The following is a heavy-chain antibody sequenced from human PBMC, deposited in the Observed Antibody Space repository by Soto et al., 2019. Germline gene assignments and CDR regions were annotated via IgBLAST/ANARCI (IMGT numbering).Heavy chain of an antibody. Sequence: GGSLRLSCAASGFTFSSYSMNWVRQAPGKGLEWVSSISSSSSYIYYADSVKGRFTISRDNAKNSLYLQMNSLRAEDTAVYYCARGGSIAARSDWFDLWGQGTLVTGSS. V-gene: IGHV3-21*01. D-gene: IGHD6-6*01. CDR2: ISSSSSYI. CDR1: GFTFSSYS. CDR3: ARGGSIAARSDWFDL. J-gene: IGHJ5*02.